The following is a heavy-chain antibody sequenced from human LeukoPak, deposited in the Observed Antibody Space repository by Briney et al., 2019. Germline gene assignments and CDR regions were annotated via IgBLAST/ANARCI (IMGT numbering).Heavy chain of an antibody. CDR2: INHSGST. J-gene: IGHJ5*02. Sequence: PSETLSLTCAVYGGSFSRYYWSWIRQPPGKGLEWIGEINHSGSTNYNPSLKSRVTISVDTSKNQFSLKLSSVTAADTAVYYCARGIAAAGTRWFDPWGQGTLVTVSS. CDR3: ARGIAAAGTRWFDP. D-gene: IGHD6-13*01. CDR1: GGSFSRYY. V-gene: IGHV4-34*01.